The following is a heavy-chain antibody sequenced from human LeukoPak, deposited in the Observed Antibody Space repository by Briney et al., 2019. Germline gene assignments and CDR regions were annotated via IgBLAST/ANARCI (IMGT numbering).Heavy chain of an antibody. Sequence: QPGGSLRLSCAASGFAFSDSWMTWIRQAPGKGLEWVAFIKGDGSAKKYVDSVKGRFTITRDNTRSSLFLQMYSLRAEDTAVYFCAREDGYCSGGNCYSYFDSWGQGTLVTVSS. CDR1: GFAFSDSW. D-gene: IGHD2-15*01. J-gene: IGHJ4*02. CDR2: IKGDGSAK. CDR3: AREDGYCSGGNCYSYFDS. V-gene: IGHV3-7*01.